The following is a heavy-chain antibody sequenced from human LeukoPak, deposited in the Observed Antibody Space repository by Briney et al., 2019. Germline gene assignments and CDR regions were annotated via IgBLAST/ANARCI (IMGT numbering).Heavy chain of an antibody. CDR3: ARDQPDTRHYYYYMDV. Sequence: GGSLRLSCAASGFTFSSYSMNWVRQAPGKGLEWVSSISSSSSYIYYADSVKGRFTISRDNAKNSLYLQMNSLRAEDTAVYYCARDQPDTRHYYYYMDVWGKGTTVTVSS. CDR2: ISSSSSYI. D-gene: IGHD1-14*01. J-gene: IGHJ6*03. V-gene: IGHV3-21*01. CDR1: GFTFSSYS.